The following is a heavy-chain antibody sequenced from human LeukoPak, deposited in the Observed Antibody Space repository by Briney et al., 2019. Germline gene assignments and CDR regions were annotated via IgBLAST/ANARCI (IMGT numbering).Heavy chain of an antibody. CDR3: AKRLTSVVAARPGYFDY. CDR1: GFTFSSYA. V-gene: IGHV3-23*01. Sequence: GGSLRLSCAASGFTFSSYAMSWVRQAPGKGLEWVSAISGSGGSAYYADSVKGRFTISRDNSKNTLYLQMNSLRAEDTAVYYCAKRLTSVVAARPGYFDYWGQGTLVTISS. CDR2: ISGSGGSA. D-gene: IGHD6-6*01. J-gene: IGHJ4*02.